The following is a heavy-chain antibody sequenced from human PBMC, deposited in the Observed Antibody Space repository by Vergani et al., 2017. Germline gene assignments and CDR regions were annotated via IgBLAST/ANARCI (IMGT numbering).Heavy chain of an antibody. D-gene: IGHD2-2*02. CDR3: ARLPDVYCSSTSCYRAFDI. CDR2: IYTSGST. V-gene: IGHV4-61*02. CDR1: GASVSSSVSSSGYS. Sequence: QVRLQESGPGLVKPSETLSLTCTVSGASVSSSVSSSGYSWGWLRQPPGKGLEWIGRIYTSGSTNYNPSLKSRVTMSVDTSKNQFSLKLSSVTAADTAVYYCARLPDVYCSSTSCYRAFDIWGQGTMVTVSS. J-gene: IGHJ3*02.